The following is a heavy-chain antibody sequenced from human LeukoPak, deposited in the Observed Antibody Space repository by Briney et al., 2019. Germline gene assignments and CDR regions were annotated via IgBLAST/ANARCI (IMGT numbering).Heavy chain of an antibody. J-gene: IGHJ4*02. Sequence: GRSLRLSCAASGFTFSSYGMHWVRQAPGKGLEWISYIGIDSGNTNYADSVKGRFTTSGDKAKNSLYLQMNSLRVEDTAVYYCARDYKYAFDNWGQGTLVTVSS. CDR1: GFTFSSYG. CDR2: IGIDSGNT. V-gene: IGHV3-48*01. CDR3: ARDYKYAFDN. D-gene: IGHD5-24*01.